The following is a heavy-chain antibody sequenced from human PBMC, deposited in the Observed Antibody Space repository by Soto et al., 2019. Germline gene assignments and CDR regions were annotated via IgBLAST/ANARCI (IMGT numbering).Heavy chain of an antibody. CDR2: ISYDGSNK. J-gene: IGHJ4*02. CDR3: ARDMVGLGYSYGKPAY. CDR1: GFTFSSYA. Sequence: SLRLSCAASGFTFSSYAMHWVRQAPGKGLEWVAVISYDGSNKYYADSVKGRFTISRDNSKNTLYLQMNSLRAEDTAVYYCARDMVGLGYSYGKPAYWGQGTLVTVSS. D-gene: IGHD5-18*01. V-gene: IGHV3-30-3*01.